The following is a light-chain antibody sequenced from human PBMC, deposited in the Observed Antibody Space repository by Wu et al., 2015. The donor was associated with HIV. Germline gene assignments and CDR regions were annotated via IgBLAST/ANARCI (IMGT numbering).Light chain of an antibody. V-gene: IGKV1-5*03. J-gene: IGKJ2*01. CDR1: QSVGSW. CDR3: QQYYAYPYT. Sequence: DIQMTQFPSTLSASVGDRVNITCRAGQSVGSWLAWYQQTPGKAPKHLIYKASSLESGVPSRFSGSGSGTEFTLTVSSLQPDDFGTYYCQQYYAYPYTFGQGTKLEIK. CDR2: KAS.